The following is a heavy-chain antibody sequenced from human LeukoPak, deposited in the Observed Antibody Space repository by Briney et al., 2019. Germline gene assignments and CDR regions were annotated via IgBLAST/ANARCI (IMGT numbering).Heavy chain of an antibody. J-gene: IGHJ6*02. CDR3: ARAPGYYYGMDV. Sequence: ASVKVPCKASGYTFISYYMHWVRQAPGQGLEWMGIINPRGGSTSFAQKFQGRVTMTGDTSTSTVYMELSSLTSEDTAVYYCARAPGYYYGMDVWGHGTTVTVSS. CDR2: INPRGGST. CDR1: GYTFISYY. V-gene: IGHV1-46*01.